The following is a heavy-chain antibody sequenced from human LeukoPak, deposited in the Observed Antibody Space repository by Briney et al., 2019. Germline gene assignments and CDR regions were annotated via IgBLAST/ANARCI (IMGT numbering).Heavy chain of an antibody. CDR2: ISGSGGST. CDR3: AASTFYYDRSGAPLFDF. CDR1: GFTFSSYD. Sequence: GALRLSCAASGFTFSSYDMTWVRQAPGKGLEWVSAISGSGGSTYYADSVKGRFTISRDNSKNTLYLQMNSLRSEDTAVYFCAASTFYYDRSGAPLFDFWGQGTLVTVSS. V-gene: IGHV3-23*01. J-gene: IGHJ4*02. D-gene: IGHD3-22*01.